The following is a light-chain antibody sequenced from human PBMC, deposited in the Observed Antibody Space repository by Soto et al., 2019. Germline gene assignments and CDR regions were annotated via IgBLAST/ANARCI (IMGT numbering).Light chain of an antibody. CDR1: TTDVGSYNL. J-gene: IGLJ1*01. Sequence: SALTHPASVSGSPGQSITISCTGTTTDVGSYNLVSWYQQHPGRAPKLMIYEVSRRPSGVSNRFSGSKSGNTASLTISGLQAEDEADYYCCSWAGSNTFYFFGTGTKVTVL. V-gene: IGLV2-23*02. CDR3: CSWAGSNTFYF. CDR2: EVS.